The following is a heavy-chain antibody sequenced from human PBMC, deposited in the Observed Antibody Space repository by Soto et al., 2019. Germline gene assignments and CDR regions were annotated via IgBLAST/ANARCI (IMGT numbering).Heavy chain of an antibody. CDR3: AKDSSPYYYYYGMDV. CDR2: ISYDGSNK. CDR1: GFTFSSYG. D-gene: IGHD6-13*01. J-gene: IGHJ6*02. V-gene: IGHV3-30*18. Sequence: QVQLVESGGGVVQPGRSLRLSCAASGFTFSSYGMHWVRQAPGKGLEWVAVISYDGSNKYYADSVKGRFTISRDNSKNTLYLQMNSLRAEDTAVYYCAKDSSPYYYYYGMDVWGQGTTVTVSS.